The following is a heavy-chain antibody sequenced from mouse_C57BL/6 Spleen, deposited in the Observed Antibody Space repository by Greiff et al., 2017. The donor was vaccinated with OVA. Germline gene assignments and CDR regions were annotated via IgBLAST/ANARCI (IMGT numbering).Heavy chain of an antibody. V-gene: IGHV1-55*01. Sequence: QVQLQQPGAELVKPGASVKMCCKASGYTFTSYWITWVKQRPGQGLEWIGDIYPGSGSTNYNEKFKSKATLTVDTSSSTAYMQLSSLTSEDSAVYYCASSLITTVVATSYFDYWGQGTTLTVSS. CDR2: IYPGSGST. CDR1: GYTFTSYW. J-gene: IGHJ2*01. CDR3: ASSLITTVVATSYFDY. D-gene: IGHD1-1*01.